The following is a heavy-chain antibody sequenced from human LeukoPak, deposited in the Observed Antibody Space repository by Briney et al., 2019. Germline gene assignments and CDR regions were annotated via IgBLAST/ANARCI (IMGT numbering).Heavy chain of an antibody. CDR3: AKDRYYDIRGRLDP. Sequence: PGGFLRLSCAASGFTFSFYGIHWVRQAPGKGLEWVADISDDGSTKYYSDSVKGRFTVSRDNSKDTLYLQMNSLTTEDTAVYYCAKDRYYDIRGRLDPWGQGTLVTVSS. V-gene: IGHV3-30*18. CDR1: GFTFSFYG. CDR2: ISDDGSTK. D-gene: IGHD3-10*02. J-gene: IGHJ5*02.